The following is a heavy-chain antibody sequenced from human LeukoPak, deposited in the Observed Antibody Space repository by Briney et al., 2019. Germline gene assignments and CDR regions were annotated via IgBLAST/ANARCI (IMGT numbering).Heavy chain of an antibody. CDR3: AADRGGCRSICLFDY. V-gene: IGHV1-58*01. CDR1: GFTFSDSV. Sequence: APVKVSGKASGFTFSDSVVQWVRQARGQRLEWIGWIVVGSGETSFAQKFQERVTITRDMSTSTADMELSGLRSEDTAVYYCAADRGGCRSICLFDYWGQGTLVTVSS. D-gene: IGHD2-2*01. CDR2: IVVGSGET. J-gene: IGHJ4*02.